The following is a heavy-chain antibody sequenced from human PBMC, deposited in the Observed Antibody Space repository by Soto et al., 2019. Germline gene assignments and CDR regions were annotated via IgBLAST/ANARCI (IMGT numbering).Heavy chain of an antibody. Sequence: SETLSLTCTVSGGSISSYYWSWIRQPPGKGLEWIGYIYYSGSTNYNPSLKSRVTISVDTSKNQFSLKLSSVTTADTAVYYCARGLASSSWDPNWFDPWGQGTLVTVSS. CDR2: IYYSGST. J-gene: IGHJ5*02. V-gene: IGHV4-59*01. D-gene: IGHD6-13*01. CDR1: GGSISSYY. CDR3: ARGLASSSWDPNWFDP.